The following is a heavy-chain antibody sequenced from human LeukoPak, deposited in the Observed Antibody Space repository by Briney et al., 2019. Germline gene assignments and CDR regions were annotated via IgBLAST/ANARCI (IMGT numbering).Heavy chain of an antibody. V-gene: IGHV4-4*07. CDR2: IYTSGST. J-gene: IGHJ6*03. D-gene: IGHD3-22*01. CDR3: ARGRQDVTMIVVVMTAVSYYLDV. Sequence: SETLSLTCTVSGGSISSYYWSWIRQPAGKGLEWIGRIYTSGSTNYNPSLKSRVTISVDTSKNQFSLELSSVTAADTAVYYCARGRQDVTMIVVVMTAVSYYLDVWGKGTTVTVS. CDR1: GGSISSYY.